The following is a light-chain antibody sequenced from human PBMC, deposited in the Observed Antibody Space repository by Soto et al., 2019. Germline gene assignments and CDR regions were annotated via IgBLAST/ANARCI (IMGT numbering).Light chain of an antibody. Sequence: QLVLTQPSSVSGTPGQGVTISCSGSISNIGNNYVYWFQQLPGTAPKVLSNRNDQRPSGVPDRFSGSKSGTSASLAISGLRSEDEDDYYCAAWDDTVRSDVFGTGTKLTVL. V-gene: IGLV1-47*01. CDR2: RND. CDR3: AAWDDTVRSDV. CDR1: ISNIGNNY. J-gene: IGLJ1*01.